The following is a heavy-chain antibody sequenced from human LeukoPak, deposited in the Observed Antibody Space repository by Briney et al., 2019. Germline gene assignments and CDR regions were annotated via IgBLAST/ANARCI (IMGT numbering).Heavy chain of an antibody. Sequence: PGGSLRLPCAASGFSVSNYYMSWVRQAPGKGLEWVSVLYSGGTTHYADSVKGRFTISRDNSKNTLFLQMDSLRPEDTAVYYCVRGTWFDPWGQGTLVTVSS. J-gene: IGHJ5*02. CDR2: LYSGGTT. V-gene: IGHV3-53*01. CDR1: GFSVSNYY. D-gene: IGHD1-1*01. CDR3: VRGTWFDP.